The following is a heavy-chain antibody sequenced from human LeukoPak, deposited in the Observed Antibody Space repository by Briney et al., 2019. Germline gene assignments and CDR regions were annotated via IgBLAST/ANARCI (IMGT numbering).Heavy chain of an antibody. D-gene: IGHD4-23*01. CDR3: ATYGGLNHTPRVRYFDY. V-gene: IGHV3-11*01. CDR1: GFTFSDYY. CDR2: ISSSGSTI. J-gene: IGHJ4*02. Sequence: GGSLRLSYAASGFTFSDYYRSWIRQAPAKVLEWVSYISSSGSTIYYADPVKGRFTISRDNAKNPLYLQMNSLRAEDTAVYYCATYGGLNHTPRVRYFDYWGQGTLVTVSS.